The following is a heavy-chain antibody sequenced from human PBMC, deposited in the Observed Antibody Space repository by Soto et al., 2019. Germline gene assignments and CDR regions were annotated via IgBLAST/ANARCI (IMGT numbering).Heavy chain of an antibody. CDR1: GDSVSSNSAA. CDR2: TYYRSKWYN. D-gene: IGHD6-19*01. CDR3: ARDESSGWPLYYYYMDV. V-gene: IGHV6-1*01. Sequence: PSQTLSLTCAISGDSVSSNSAAWNWIRQSPSRGLEWLGRTYYRSKWYNDYAVSVKSRITINPDTSKNQFSLQLNSVTPEDTAVYYCARDESSGWPLYYYYMDVWGKGTTVTVSS. J-gene: IGHJ6*03.